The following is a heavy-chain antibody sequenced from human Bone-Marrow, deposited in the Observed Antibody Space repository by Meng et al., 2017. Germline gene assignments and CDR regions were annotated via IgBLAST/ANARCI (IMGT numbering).Heavy chain of an antibody. Sequence: SVKVSCKASGGTFSSYAISWVRQAPGQGLEWMGGIIPIFGTANYAQKFQGRVTITADKSTSTAYMELSSLRSEDTAVYYCARGGEDYGGNRAPLRDWGQGTRVTVSS. CDR2: IIPIFGTA. CDR3: ARGGEDYGGNRAPLRD. D-gene: IGHD4-23*01. V-gene: IGHV1-69*06. CDR1: GGTFSSYA. J-gene: IGHJ4*02.